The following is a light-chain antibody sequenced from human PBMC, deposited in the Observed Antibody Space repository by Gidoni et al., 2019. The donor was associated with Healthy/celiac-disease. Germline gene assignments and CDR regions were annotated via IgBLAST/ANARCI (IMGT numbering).Light chain of an antibody. CDR1: SSDVGGYNY. CDR2: EVS. V-gene: IGLV2-11*01. Sequence: QSALSHPRSVSGSPGPSVTISCTGTSSDVGGYNYVSWYQQHPGKAPKLMIYEVSKRPSGVPDRFSGSKSGNTASLTMSGLQAEDEADYYCCSYAGNYTFVVVGGGTKLTVL. CDR3: CSYAGNYTFVV. J-gene: IGLJ2*01.